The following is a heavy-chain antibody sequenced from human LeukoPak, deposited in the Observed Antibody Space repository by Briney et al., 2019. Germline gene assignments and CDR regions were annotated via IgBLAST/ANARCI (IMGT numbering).Heavy chain of an antibody. J-gene: IGHJ4*02. D-gene: IGHD3-3*01. Sequence: ASVKVSCKASGYSFPNYGISWVRQAPGQGLEWMGRISVHNGDVIYAPKFQGRVTMTTDTSTSTAYMELSSLRSEDTAVYYCARSPAYDFWSGYYTCWGQGTLVTVSS. CDR3: ARSPAYDFWSGYYTC. V-gene: IGHV1-18*01. CDR2: ISVHNGDV. CDR1: GYSFPNYG.